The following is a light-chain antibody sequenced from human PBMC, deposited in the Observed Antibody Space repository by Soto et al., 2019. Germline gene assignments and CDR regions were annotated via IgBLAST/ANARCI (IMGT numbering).Light chain of an antibody. CDR1: QSVSSGY. J-gene: IGKJ1*01. V-gene: IGKV3-20*01. Sequence: DIVLTQSPGTLSLSPGNRATLSCRASQSVSSGYLAWYQQKPGQAPRLLIYGASSRATCVPDRFGGSGSGTDFTLTISRLEPEDFAVYYCQQYGRSPWTFGQGTKVEVK. CDR2: GAS. CDR3: QQYGRSPWT.